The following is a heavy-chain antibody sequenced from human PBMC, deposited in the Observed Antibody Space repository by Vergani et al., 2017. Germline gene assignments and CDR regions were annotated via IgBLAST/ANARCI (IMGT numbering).Heavy chain of an antibody. D-gene: IGHD2-15*01. Sequence: QVQLQESGPGLVKPSQTLSLTCTVSGGPISSGSYYWSWIRQPAGKGLEWIGRIYTSGSTNYNPSLKSRVTISVDTSKNQFSLKLSSVTAADTAVYYCARDDGYCSGGSCLPAFDIWGQGTMVTVSS. J-gene: IGHJ3*02. CDR1: GGPISSGSYY. V-gene: IGHV4-61*02. CDR2: IYTSGST. CDR3: ARDDGYCSGGSCLPAFDI.